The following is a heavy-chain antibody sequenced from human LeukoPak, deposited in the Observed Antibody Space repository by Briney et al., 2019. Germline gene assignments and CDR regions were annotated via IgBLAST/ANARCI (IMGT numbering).Heavy chain of an antibody. D-gene: IGHD3-10*01. CDR3: AKRDSSGSYHYYFDS. J-gene: IGHJ4*02. CDR1: GFTFSSYA. CDR2: IGGSDGTT. Sequence: GGSLRLSCAASGFTFSSYAMAWVRQSPGKGLEWVSAIGGSDGTTYYSDSVKGRFTISRDNSENTLCLQMNSLRAEDTAVYYCAKRDSSGSYHYYFDSWGQGTLVTVSS. V-gene: IGHV3-23*01.